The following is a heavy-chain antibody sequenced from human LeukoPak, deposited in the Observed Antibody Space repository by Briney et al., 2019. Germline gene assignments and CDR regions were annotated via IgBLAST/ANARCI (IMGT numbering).Heavy chain of an antibody. CDR1: GGSISDNF. J-gene: IGHJ4*02. Sequence: SETLSLTCTVSGGSISDNFWTWIRQPAGKGLEWIGRVYSTGSTNYNPSLRSRVNMSVDTSKNQISLNLSSVAAADTAVYYCAKYRLGSLVLGGQGTLVTVFS. CDR2: VYSTGST. D-gene: IGHD3-16*01. CDR3: AKYRLGSLVL. V-gene: IGHV4-4*07.